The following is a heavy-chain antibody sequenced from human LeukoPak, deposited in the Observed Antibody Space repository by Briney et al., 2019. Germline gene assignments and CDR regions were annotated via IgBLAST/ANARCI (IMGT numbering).Heavy chain of an antibody. V-gene: IGHV4-61*01. CDR2: IYYSGST. Sequence: PSETLSLTCTVSGGSISGSISSYYWNRIRQPPGKGLEWIGYIYYSGSTNYNPSLKSRVTISVDTSKKQFSLNLRSVTAADTAVYYCVRGPYGSSISNWFDPWGQGLLVTVSS. D-gene: IGHD3-10*01. CDR3: VRGPYGSSISNWFDP. CDR1: GGSISGSISSYY. J-gene: IGHJ5*02.